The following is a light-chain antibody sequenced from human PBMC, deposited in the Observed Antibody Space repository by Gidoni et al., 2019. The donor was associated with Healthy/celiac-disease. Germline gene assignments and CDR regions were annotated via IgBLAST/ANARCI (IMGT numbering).Light chain of an antibody. V-gene: IGKV1-39*01. Sequence: DIKMTQSPSSLSASVGARFTITCRASQSISSYLNWYQQKPGKAPKLLIYAASILQSGVPLRFSGSGSGTDFTLTISILQPEDFATYYCQQSYSTPLTFGGGTKVEIK. CDR2: AAS. CDR1: QSISSY. CDR3: QQSYSTPLT. J-gene: IGKJ4*01.